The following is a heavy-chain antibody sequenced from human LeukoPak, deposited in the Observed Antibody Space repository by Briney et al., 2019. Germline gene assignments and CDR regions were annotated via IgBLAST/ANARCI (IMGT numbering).Heavy chain of an antibody. J-gene: IGHJ4*02. D-gene: IGHD2-15*01. V-gene: IGHV4-34*01. CDR2: INHSGST. Sequence: SEPLSLTCAVYGGSFSGYYWSWIRQPPGKGLEWIGEINHSGSTNYNPSLKSRVTISVDTSKNQFSLKLSSVTAADTAVYYCARRKRYCSGGSCLLNYFGYWGQGTLVTVSS. CDR3: ARRKRYCSGGSCLLNYFGY. CDR1: GGSFSGYY.